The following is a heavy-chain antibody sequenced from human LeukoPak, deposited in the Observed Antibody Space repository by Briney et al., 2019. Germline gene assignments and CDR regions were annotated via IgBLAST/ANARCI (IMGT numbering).Heavy chain of an antibody. CDR3: ARLLRRDIVVVVAAYYYYYGMDV. CDR2: MNPNSGNT. J-gene: IGHJ6*02. CDR1: GYTFTSYD. D-gene: IGHD2-15*01. Sequence: ASVKVSCKASGYTFTSYDINGVRQATGQGLEWMGWMNPNSGNTGYAQKFQGRVTMTRDTSISTAYMELSSLRSEDTAVYYCARLLRRDIVVVVAAYYYYYGMDVWGQGTTVTVSS. V-gene: IGHV1-8*01.